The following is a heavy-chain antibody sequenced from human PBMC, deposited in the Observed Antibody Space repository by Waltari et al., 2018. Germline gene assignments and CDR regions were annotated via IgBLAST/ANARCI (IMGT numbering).Heavy chain of an antibody. J-gene: IGHJ6*03. CDR1: GGSFSGYY. Sequence: QVQLQQWGAGLLKPSETLSLTCVVSGGSFSGYYWSWIRQPPGKGLEWIGEINHSGRTNSNPSVKSRVTKSLDTSKIQFSLKLRSVTVADTAVYYCARANTIFGVIRTWYYMDVWGKGTPVTVSS. CDR3: ARANTIFGVIRTWYYMDV. V-gene: IGHV4-34*01. D-gene: IGHD3-3*01. CDR2: INHSGRT.